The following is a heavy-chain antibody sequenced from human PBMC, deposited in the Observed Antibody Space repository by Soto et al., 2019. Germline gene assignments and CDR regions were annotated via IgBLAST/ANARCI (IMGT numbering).Heavy chain of an antibody. D-gene: IGHD3-16*01. Sequence: ASVKVSCKASGYTFTSYYMHWVRQAPGQGLEWMGMINPSGGSTTYAQNFQGRDTMTRDTSTSTIYMDLSSLRSEDTAVYYCTRTLTPNPAEYFQHWGQGTLVTVSS. CDR1: GYTFTSYY. J-gene: IGHJ1*01. CDR3: TRTLTPNPAEYFQH. V-gene: IGHV1-46*03. CDR2: INPSGGST.